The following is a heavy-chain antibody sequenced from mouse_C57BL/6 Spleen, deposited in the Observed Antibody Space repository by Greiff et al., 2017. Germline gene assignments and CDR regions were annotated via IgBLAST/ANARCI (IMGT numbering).Heavy chain of an antibody. D-gene: IGHD1-1*01. CDR2: IHPSDSDT. CDR1: GYTFTSYW. CDR3: AISGSTVVARYYAMDY. V-gene: IGHV1-74*01. Sequence: QVQLQQPGAELVKPGASVKVSCKASGYTFTSYWMHWVKQRPGQGLEWIGRIHPSDSDTNYNQKVKGKATFTVDKSSSTAYMQLSILTSEDSAVYYCAISGSTVVARYYAMDYWGQGTSVTVAS. J-gene: IGHJ4*01.